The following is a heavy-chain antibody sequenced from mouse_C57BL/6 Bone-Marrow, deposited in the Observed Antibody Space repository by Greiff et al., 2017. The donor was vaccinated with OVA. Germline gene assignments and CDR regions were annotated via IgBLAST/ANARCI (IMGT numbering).Heavy chain of an antibody. J-gene: IGHJ2*01. CDR2: ISPGSGST. Sequence: QVQLQQPGAELVKPGASVKMSCKASGYTFTSYWITWVKQRPGQGLEWIGDISPGSGSTNYNEKFKSKATLTVDTSSSTAYMQLSSLTSEDSAVYYCARSDDGYLYYFDYWGQGTTLTVSS. CDR3: ARSDDGYLYYFDY. CDR1: GYTFTSYW. D-gene: IGHD2-3*01. V-gene: IGHV1-55*01.